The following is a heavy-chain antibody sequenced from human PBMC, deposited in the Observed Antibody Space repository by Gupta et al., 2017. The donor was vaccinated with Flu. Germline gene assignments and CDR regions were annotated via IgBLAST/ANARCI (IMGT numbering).Heavy chain of an antibody. V-gene: IGHV1-69*01. CDR2: IIPMLGAT. Sequence: QVQLVQSGAEVRKPGSSVKVSCKTSGGTFSNHAISWVRQAPGQGLEWMGGIIPMLGATNYAQQLQGRVTITADESTTTVYMELSSLRSEDTAVYFCARDRFPVTASTDTYYYMDVWGKGTTVTVSS. J-gene: IGHJ6*03. CDR3: ARDRFPVTASTDTYYYMDV. CDR1: GGTFSNHA. D-gene: IGHD4-11*01.